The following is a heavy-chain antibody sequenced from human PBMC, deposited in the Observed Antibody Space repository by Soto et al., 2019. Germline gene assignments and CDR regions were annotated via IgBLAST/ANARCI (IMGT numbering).Heavy chain of an antibody. J-gene: IGHJ4*02. Sequence: QVQLVESGGGVVQPGRSLRLSCAASGFTFSSYAMHWVRQAPGKGLEWVAVIWYDGSNKYYADSVKGRFTISRDNSKNTLNLQMNSLRAEDTAVYYCARVLAPYSGGHYFDYWGQGTLVTVSS. CDR1: GFTFSSYA. V-gene: IGHV3-33*01. D-gene: IGHD1-26*01. CDR3: ARVLAPYSGGHYFDY. CDR2: IWYDGSNK.